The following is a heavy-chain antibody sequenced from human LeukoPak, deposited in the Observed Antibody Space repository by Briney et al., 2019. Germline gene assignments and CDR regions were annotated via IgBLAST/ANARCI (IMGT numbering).Heavy chain of an antibody. CDR2: MKYDGSEK. CDR1: GFTFSSYW. J-gene: IGHJ4*02. D-gene: IGHD6-13*01. Sequence: GGSLRLSCAASGFTFSSYWMSWVRQAPGKGLEWVANMKYDGSEKYYVDSVKGRFTISRDNAKNSLYLQMNSLRAEDTAVYYCARDVEAAGLFLDYWGQGTLVTVSS. V-gene: IGHV3-7*01. CDR3: ARDVEAAGLFLDY.